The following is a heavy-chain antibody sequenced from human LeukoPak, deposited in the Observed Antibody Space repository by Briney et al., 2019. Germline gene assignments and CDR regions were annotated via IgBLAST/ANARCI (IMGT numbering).Heavy chain of an antibody. CDR3: ARLYDSSGYYDY. D-gene: IGHD3-22*01. CDR2: ISYDGSNK. Sequence: GGALRLSCAASGFTVSINFMSWVRQAPGKGLEWVAVISYDGSNKYYADSVKGRFTISRVNYKNTLYLQMNNRRAEDTAVYYCARLYDSSGYYDYWGQGTLVTVPS. V-gene: IGHV3-30-3*01. J-gene: IGHJ4*02. CDR1: GFTVSINF.